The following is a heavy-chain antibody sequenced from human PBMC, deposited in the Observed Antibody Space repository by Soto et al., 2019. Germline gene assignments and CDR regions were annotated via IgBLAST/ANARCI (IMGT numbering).Heavy chain of an antibody. CDR3: ARDPGFRSDY. CDR1: GYTFTTYY. Sequence: ASVKVSCKASGYTFTTYYMHWVRQAPGQGLEWMGIIDPSGGSTTYTQKFQGRVTMTTDTSTSTAYMELRSLISDDTAVYYCARDPGFRSDYWGQGTLVTVSS. V-gene: IGHV1-46*01. J-gene: IGHJ4*02. CDR2: IDPSGGST. D-gene: IGHD3-9*01.